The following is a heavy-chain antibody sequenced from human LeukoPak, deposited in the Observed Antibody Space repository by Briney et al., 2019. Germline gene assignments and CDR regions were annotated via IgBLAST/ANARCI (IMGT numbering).Heavy chain of an antibody. D-gene: IGHD1-7*01. CDR2: IYYSGST. J-gene: IGHJ5*02. V-gene: IGHV4-59*01. CDR3: ARERTSHNWFDP. Sequence: SETLSLTSTVSGGSISSYYWSWIRQPPGKGLEWIGYIYYSGSTNYNPSLKSRVTISVDTSKNQFSLKLSSVTAADTAVYYCARERTSHNWFDPWGQGTLVTVSS. CDR1: GGSISSYY.